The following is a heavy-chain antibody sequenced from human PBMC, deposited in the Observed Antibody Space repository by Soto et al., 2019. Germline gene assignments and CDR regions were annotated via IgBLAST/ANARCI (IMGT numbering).Heavy chain of an antibody. J-gene: IGHJ6*02. CDR2: IYYSGIT. CDR1: GGSISSYY. V-gene: IGHV4-59*01. D-gene: IGHD1-20*01. Sequence: PSETLSLTCTVSGGSISSYYWSWIRQPPGKGLEWIGYIYYSGITNYKPSLKSRVTITVDTSKNQFTLKLNTETDEDTAVYYCARYKSNYYYGMDVWGQGTTVT. CDR3: ARYKSNYYYGMDV.